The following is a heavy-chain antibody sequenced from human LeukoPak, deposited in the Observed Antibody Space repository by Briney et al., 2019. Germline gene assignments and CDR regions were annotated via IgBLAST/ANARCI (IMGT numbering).Heavy chain of an antibody. Sequence: ASVKVSCKASGYTFNSNFDINWVRQASGQGLEWMGWMNPNSGNTGYAQKFQGRVTITRDTSISTAYMELSSLRSEDTAVYYCARGITIFGPALDYWGQGTLVTVSS. V-gene: IGHV1-8*03. CDR1: GYTFNSNFD. J-gene: IGHJ4*02. D-gene: IGHD3-3*01. CDR3: ARGITIFGPALDY. CDR2: MNPNSGNT.